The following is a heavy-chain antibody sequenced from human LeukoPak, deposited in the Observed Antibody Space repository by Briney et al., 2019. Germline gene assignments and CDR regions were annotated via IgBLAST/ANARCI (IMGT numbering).Heavy chain of an antibody. Sequence: SETLSLTCAVYGGSFSGYYWSWIRQPPGKGLEWIGEINHSRSTNYSPSLKSRVTISVDTSKNQFSLKLSSVTAADTAVYYCARGRYYDYVWGSYRYYYFDYWGQGTLVTVSS. J-gene: IGHJ4*02. D-gene: IGHD3-16*02. CDR3: ARGRYYDYVWGSYRYYYFDY. CDR2: INHSRST. V-gene: IGHV4-34*01. CDR1: GGSFSGYY.